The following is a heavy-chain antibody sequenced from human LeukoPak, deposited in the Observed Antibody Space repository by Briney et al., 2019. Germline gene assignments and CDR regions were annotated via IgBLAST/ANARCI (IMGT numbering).Heavy chain of an antibody. CDR2: ISYDGSNK. CDR1: GFTFSSYA. J-gene: IGHJ4*02. D-gene: IGHD3-22*01. Sequence: GGSLRLSCAASGFTFSSYAMHWVRQAPGKGLEWVAVISYDGSNKYYADSVKGRFTISRDNSKNTLYLQMNSLRAEDTAVYYCARGSYYYDSSGYYFDYWGQGTLVTVSS. V-gene: IGHV3-30-3*01. CDR3: ARGSYYYDSSGYYFDY.